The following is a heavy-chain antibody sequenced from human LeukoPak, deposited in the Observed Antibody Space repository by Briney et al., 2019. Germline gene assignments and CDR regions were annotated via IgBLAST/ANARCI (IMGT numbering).Heavy chain of an antibody. D-gene: IGHD3-22*01. Sequence: GGSLRLSCAASGFTFSSYAIHWVRQTPGKGLEWVAVISFDGSEKYYADSVKGRFTISRDNAKNTLYLQVNSLRAEDTAVYYCARERGPPYYDSSGHYWRLNYWYLDLWGRGTLVTVSS. CDR2: ISFDGSEK. J-gene: IGHJ2*01. V-gene: IGHV3-30-3*01. CDR3: ARERGPPYYDSSGHYWRLNYWYLDL. CDR1: GFTFSSYA.